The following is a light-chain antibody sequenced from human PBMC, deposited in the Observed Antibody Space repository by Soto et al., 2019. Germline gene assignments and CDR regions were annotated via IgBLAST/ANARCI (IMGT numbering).Light chain of an antibody. CDR3: QQARGFPGT. CDR2: GGS. V-gene: IGKV1-12*01. Sequence: DIQMTQSPSSVSASVGDRITITCRASQDITKFLAGYQQTPRKAPNRLIRGGSILHSGGPSRFSGSGSGTNFSLTISSLQPEDFATYYCQQARGFPGTFGQGTKVDIK. J-gene: IGKJ1*01. CDR1: QDITKF.